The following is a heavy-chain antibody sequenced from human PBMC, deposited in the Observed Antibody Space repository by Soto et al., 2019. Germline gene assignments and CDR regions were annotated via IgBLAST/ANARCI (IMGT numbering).Heavy chain of an antibody. J-gene: IGHJ5*02. CDR1: GFIFRSYG. D-gene: IGHD6-19*01. Sequence: SCAASGFIFRSYGMHWVRQAPGKGLEWVAVIWYDGSNTYYADPVKGRFTISRDNSKNTLFLQMNSLRAEDTAVYYCASSAAWGRGTLVTVSS. CDR2: IWYDGSNT. CDR3: ASSAA. V-gene: IGHV3-33*01.